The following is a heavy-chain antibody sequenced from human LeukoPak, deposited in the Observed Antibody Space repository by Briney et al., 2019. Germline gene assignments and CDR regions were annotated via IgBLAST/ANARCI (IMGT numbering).Heavy chain of an antibody. Sequence: GGSLRLSCAASGFTFSNYWMHWVRQAPGKGLEWVSGISWNSGSIGYADSVKGRFTISRDNAKNSLYLQMNSLRAEDMALYYCAKAGSGYYDSSGSLGVDYWGQGTLVTVSS. J-gene: IGHJ4*02. CDR1: GFTFSNYW. CDR2: ISWNSGSI. D-gene: IGHD3-22*01. V-gene: IGHV3-9*03. CDR3: AKAGSGYYDSSGSLGVDY.